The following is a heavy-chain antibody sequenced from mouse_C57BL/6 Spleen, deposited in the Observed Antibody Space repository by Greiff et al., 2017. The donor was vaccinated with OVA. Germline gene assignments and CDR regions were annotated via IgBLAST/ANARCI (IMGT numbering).Heavy chain of an antibody. CDR3: ARRDYDVSWFAY. V-gene: IGHV1-63*01. D-gene: IGHD2-4*01. J-gene: IGHJ3*01. CDR2: IYTGGGYT. Sequence: QVQLQQSGAELVRPGTSVQMSCKASGYTFTNYWIGWAKQRPGHGLEWIGDIYTGGGYTNYNEKFKGKATLTADQSSSTAHMQFSSLKSEDSAIYYCARRDYDVSWFAYWGQGTLVTVSA. CDR1: GYTFTNYW.